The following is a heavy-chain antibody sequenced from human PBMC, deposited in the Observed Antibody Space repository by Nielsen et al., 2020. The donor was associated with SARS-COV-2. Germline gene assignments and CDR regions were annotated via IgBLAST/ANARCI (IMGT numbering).Heavy chain of an antibody. D-gene: IGHD5-12*01. J-gene: IGHJ6*02. Sequence: TLSLTCTVSGGSISSGGYYWSWIRHHPGKGLERIGYIYFSGRTCYNPSLKSRVTISVDTSKNQFSLSLRSVTAADTAVYYCARESSGYDHYNYGMDVWGQGTTVTVSS. CDR3: ARESSGYDHYNYGMDV. CDR2: IYFSGRT. V-gene: IGHV4-31*03. CDR1: GGSISSGGYY.